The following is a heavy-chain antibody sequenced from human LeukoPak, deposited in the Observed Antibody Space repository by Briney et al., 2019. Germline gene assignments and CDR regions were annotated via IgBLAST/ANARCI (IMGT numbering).Heavy chain of an antibody. CDR3: ARGMDAEYFQH. V-gene: IGHV1-2*02. Sequence: ASVKVSCKASGYTFTCYYMYWVRQAPGQGLEWMGWINPNSGGTYYAQKFQGRVTMTRDTSISTAYMDLSRLRSDDTAVYYCARGMDAEYFQHWGQGTLVSVS. CDR2: INPNSGGT. CDR1: GYTFTCYY. J-gene: IGHJ1*01. D-gene: IGHD2-2*03.